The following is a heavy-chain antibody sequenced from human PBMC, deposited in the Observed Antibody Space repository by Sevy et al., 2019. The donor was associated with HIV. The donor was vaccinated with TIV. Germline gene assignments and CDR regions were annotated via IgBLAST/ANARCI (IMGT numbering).Heavy chain of an antibody. CDR1: DGSISNSH. CDR2: VYYSGTT. V-gene: IGHV4-59*01. Sequence: SETLSLTCTVSDGSISNSHWSWNRQPPGKGLEWIGYVYYSGTTNYNPTLKSRVTISVDTSNNQFSLNLSSVTAADTAVYYCARHGPSWVDAFDIWGQGTMVTVSS. J-gene: IGHJ3*02. D-gene: IGHD3-10*01. CDR3: ARHGPSWVDAFDI.